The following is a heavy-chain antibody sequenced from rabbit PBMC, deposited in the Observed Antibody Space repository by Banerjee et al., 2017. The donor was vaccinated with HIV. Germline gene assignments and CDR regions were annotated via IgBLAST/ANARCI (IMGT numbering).Heavy chain of an antibody. CDR2: INTSSGNT. Sequence: QQQLEESGGGLVKPEGSLTLTCTASAFSFSNKYVMCWVRQAPGKGLEWIACINTSSGNTVYASWANGRFTISLDNAQNTVFLQMTSLTAADTATYLCASGYAGNGIAFKLWGQGTLVTVS. CDR1: AFSFSNKYV. D-gene: IGHD4-2*01. J-gene: IGHJ4*01. CDR3: ASGYAGNGIAFKL. V-gene: IGHV1S45*01.